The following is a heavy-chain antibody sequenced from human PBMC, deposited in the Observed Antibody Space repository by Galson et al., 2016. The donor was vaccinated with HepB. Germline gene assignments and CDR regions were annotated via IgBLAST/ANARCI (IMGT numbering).Heavy chain of an antibody. CDR3: ATISTGDYYLNY. J-gene: IGHJ4*01. D-gene: IGHD2-21*02. CDR1: GFTFDDYV. Sequence: SLRLSCAASGFTFDDYVLHWVRQAPGKGLEWVSLISWDGGSTFYADSVKGRFTISRDNSKNSLFLQMDSLRPEDTAFYYCATISTGDYYLNYWGHGTLVTVSS. V-gene: IGHV3-43*01. CDR2: ISWDGGST.